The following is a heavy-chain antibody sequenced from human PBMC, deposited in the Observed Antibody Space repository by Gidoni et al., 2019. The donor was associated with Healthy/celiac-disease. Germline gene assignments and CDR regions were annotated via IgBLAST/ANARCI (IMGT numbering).Heavy chain of an antibody. Sequence: QVQLQESGPGLVKPSETLSLTCTVSGGASSGYYWSWIRPPTGTGREWIGYIYYSGSTNYNPSLKSRVTISVDTSKNQFSLKLSSVTAAHTAVYYCARVLWDGYSRLHAFDIWGQGTMVTVSP. V-gene: IGHV4-59*01. CDR2: IYYSGST. D-gene: IGHD5-18*01. CDR1: GGASSGYY. CDR3: ARVLWDGYSRLHAFDI. J-gene: IGHJ3*02.